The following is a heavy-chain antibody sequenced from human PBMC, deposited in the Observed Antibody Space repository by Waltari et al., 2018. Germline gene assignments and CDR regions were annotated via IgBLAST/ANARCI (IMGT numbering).Heavy chain of an antibody. J-gene: IGHJ5*02. CDR3: TRVTGGSWEGGFDP. V-gene: IGHV1-69*05. Sequence: QVQLVQSGAEVKKPGSSVTVSCKASGGTFSTYAINWVRQAPGQGLEWMGGIIPVFGTANYAQRFQGRVTITTEESTSTAYMELSSLKPEDTAVYYCTRVTGGSWEGGFDPWGQGTLVTVSS. D-gene: IGHD6-13*01. CDR2: IIPVFGTA. CDR1: GGTFSTYA.